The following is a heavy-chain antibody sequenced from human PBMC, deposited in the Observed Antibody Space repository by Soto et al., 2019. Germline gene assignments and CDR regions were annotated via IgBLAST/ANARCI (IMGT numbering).Heavy chain of an antibody. J-gene: IGHJ3*01. V-gene: IGHV3-53*01. CDR1: GFNVSSTH. CDR3: AIRRGYSGYDSAFDV. D-gene: IGHD5-12*01. Sequence: EVQLVESGGGLIQPGGSLRLSCAASGFNVSSTHMSWVRQAPGKGLEWVSLLYSGGSTYYADSVKGRFTISRDNSKNTLYLQMNSLRAEDTAVYYCAIRRGYSGYDSAFDVWGQGTMVTVSS. CDR2: LYSGGST.